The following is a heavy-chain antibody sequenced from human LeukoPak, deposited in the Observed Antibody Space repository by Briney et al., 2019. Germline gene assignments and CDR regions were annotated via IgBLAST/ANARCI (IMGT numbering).Heavy chain of an antibody. Sequence: ASVKVSCKASGYTFSGYDVNWERQATGQGLEWMGWMNPNSGNTGYAQKFQGRVTMTSDSSISTAYMGLSSLTSEDTAVYYCSTYNYDSFGYRSPRFWGQGTLVTVSS. V-gene: IGHV1-8*01. CDR3: STYNYDSFGYRSPRF. D-gene: IGHD3-22*01. J-gene: IGHJ4*02. CDR1: GYTFSGYD. CDR2: MNPNSGNT.